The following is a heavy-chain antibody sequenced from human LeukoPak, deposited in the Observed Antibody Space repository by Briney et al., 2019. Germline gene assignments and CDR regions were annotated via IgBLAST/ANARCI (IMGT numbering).Heavy chain of an antibody. CDR2: INSDGSNR. V-gene: IGHV3-74*01. CDR3: ARPQDGYNGFDC. Sequence: GGSLRLSCAASGFTFTSSWMHWVRQAPGKGLVWVSRINSDGSNRNYADSVKGRFTISRDNAKNALYLQMDSLRAEDAAVYYCARPQDGYNGFDCWGQGTLVTVSS. D-gene: IGHD5-24*01. J-gene: IGHJ4*02. CDR1: GFTFTSSW.